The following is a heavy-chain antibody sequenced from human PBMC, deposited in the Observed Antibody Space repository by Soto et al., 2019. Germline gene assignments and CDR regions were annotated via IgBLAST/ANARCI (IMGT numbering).Heavy chain of an antibody. J-gene: IGHJ4*02. CDR3: ARVTAGSSDFGY. CDR1: GYSFTKFD. V-gene: IGHV1-8*01. CDR2: LNPKSGNT. D-gene: IGHD6-6*01. Sequence: QVQLVQSGAEVKEPGASVRVSCKASGYSFTKFDINWVRQAPGQGLEWMGWLNPKSGNTGYAQNLQGRVTMTRDTSISTAYMELRSLRSEDTALYYCARVTAGSSDFGYWGQGTLVTVSS.